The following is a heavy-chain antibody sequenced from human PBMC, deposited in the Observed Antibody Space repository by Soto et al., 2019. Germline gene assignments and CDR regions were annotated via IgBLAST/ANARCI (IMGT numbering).Heavy chain of an antibody. CDR2: IYSDGSRT. CDR1: GFTFSSSW. Sequence: EVQLVESGGGLVQPGGSLRLSCAASGFTFSSSWMHWVRQAPGKGLVWVSRIYSDGSRTNYADSVQGRFTISRDNAKNTLYLQMTSLSAEDTALYYCARGPTGWYGYDYWGQGTLVNVSS. V-gene: IGHV3-74*01. CDR3: ARGPTGWYGYDY. J-gene: IGHJ4*02. D-gene: IGHD6-19*01.